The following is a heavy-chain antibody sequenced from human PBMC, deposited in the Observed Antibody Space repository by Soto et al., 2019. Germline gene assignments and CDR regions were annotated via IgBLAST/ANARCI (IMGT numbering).Heavy chain of an antibody. CDR2: ISAYNGNT. J-gene: IGHJ4*02. V-gene: IGHV1-18*01. Sequence: ASVNVSFKSSGYTFTSYCISWVRQAPGQGLEWMGWISAYNGNTNYAQKLQGRVTMTTDTSTSTAYMELRSLRSDDTAVYYCARNTYYDRSLDYWGQGTLVTVSS. CDR3: ARNTYYDRSLDY. CDR1: GYTFTSYC. D-gene: IGHD3-22*01.